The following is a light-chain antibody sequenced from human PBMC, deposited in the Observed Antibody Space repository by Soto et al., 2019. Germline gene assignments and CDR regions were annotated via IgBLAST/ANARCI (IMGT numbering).Light chain of an antibody. J-gene: IGLJ1*01. Sequence: QSVLTQPASLSGSPGQSITISCTGTSSDVGGYNYVSWYQQHPGKAPKLMIYDVSNRPSGVSYRFSGSKSGNTASLTISGLQAEDEADYYCSSYTSSSLHVFGTGTKVTVL. CDR3: SSYTSSSLHV. CDR2: DVS. V-gene: IGLV2-14*03. CDR1: SSDVGGYNY.